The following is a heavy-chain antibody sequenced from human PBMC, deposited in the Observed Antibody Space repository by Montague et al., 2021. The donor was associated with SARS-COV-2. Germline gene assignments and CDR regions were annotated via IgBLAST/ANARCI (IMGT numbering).Heavy chain of an antibody. CDR2: INHSGST. V-gene: IGHV4-34*01. J-gene: IGHJ5*02. Sequence: SETLSLTCAVYGGSVSDYYWSWIRQPPGKGLEWIGEINHSGSTNYNPSLKSRVTTSVDTSKNQFSLKLASVTAADTAVYYCARGPRITMIVVVITVVWFGPWGQGTLVTVSS. D-gene: IGHD3-22*01. CDR1: GGSVSDYY. CDR3: ARGPRITMIVVVITVVWFGP.